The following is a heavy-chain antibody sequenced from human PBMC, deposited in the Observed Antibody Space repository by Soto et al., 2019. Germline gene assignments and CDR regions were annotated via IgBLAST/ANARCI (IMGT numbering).Heavy chain of an antibody. CDR3: ARQSGYCSSTSCYPYWFDP. D-gene: IGHD2-2*01. V-gene: IGHV3-53*01. J-gene: IGHJ5*02. Sequence: GGSLRLSCAASGLTVSSNYMSWVRQAPGKGLEWVSVIYSGGSTYYADSVKGRFTISRDNSKNTLYLQMNSLRAEDTAVYYCARQSGYCSSTSCYPYWFDPWGQGTLVTVSS. CDR2: IYSGGST. CDR1: GLTVSSNY.